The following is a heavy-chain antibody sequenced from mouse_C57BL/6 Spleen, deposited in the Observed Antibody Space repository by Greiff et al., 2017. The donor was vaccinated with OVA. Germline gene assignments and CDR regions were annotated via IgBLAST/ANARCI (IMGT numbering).Heavy chain of an antibody. V-gene: IGHV1-39*01. J-gene: IGHJ1*03. Sequence: LVESGPELVKPGASVKISCKASGYSFTDYNMNWVKQSNGKSLEWIGVINPNYGTTSYNQKFKGKATLTVDQSSSTAYMQLNSLTSEDSAVYYCAREDGYYGSYWYFDVWGTGTTVTVSS. CDR2: INPNYGTT. CDR1: GYSFTDYN. CDR3: AREDGYYGSYWYFDV. D-gene: IGHD2-3*01.